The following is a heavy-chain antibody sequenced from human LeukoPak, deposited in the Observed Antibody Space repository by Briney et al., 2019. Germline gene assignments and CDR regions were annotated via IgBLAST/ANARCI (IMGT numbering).Heavy chain of an antibody. CDR2: INTDGSST. Sequence: GGSLRLSCAASGFTFSSYWMHWVRQAPGKGLVWVSRINTDGSSTNYADSVKGRFTISRDNAKNTLYLQMNSLRAEDTAVYYCARVLRGARGDYWGQGTVVTVSS. CDR1: GFTFSSYW. CDR3: ARVLRGARGDY. V-gene: IGHV3-74*01. D-gene: IGHD3-10*01. J-gene: IGHJ4*02.